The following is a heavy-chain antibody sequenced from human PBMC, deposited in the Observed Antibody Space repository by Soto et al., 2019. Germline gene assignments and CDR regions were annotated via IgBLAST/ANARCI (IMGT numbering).Heavy chain of an antibody. Sequence: ASVKVSCKASGYTFTSYDINWVRQATGQGLEWMGWMNPNSGNTGYAQKFQGRVTMTRNTSISTAYMELSSLRSEDTAVYYCARGRAQLVVYYYYYMDVWGKGTTVTVSS. CDR1: GYTFTSYD. CDR3: ARGRAQLVVYYYYYMDV. CDR2: MNPNSGNT. J-gene: IGHJ6*03. D-gene: IGHD6-13*01. V-gene: IGHV1-8*01.